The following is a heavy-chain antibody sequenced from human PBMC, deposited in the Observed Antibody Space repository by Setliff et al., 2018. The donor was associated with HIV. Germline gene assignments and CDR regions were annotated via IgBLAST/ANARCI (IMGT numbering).Heavy chain of an antibody. V-gene: IGHV3-23*01. CDR2: ISGSGGST. D-gene: IGHD2-15*01. Sequence: QPGGSLRLSCAASGFTFSTYPMSWVRQAPGKGLEWVSGISGSGGSTYYADSVKGRFTISRDNSKNTLYLQLNSLRAEDTAVYYCAKHECSGGCYYYMDVWGKGIMVTVSS. J-gene: IGHJ6*03. CDR1: GFTFSTYP. CDR3: AKHECSGGCYYYMDV.